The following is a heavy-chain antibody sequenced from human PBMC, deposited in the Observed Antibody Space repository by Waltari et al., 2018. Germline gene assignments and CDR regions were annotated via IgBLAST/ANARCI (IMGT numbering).Heavy chain of an antibody. Sequence: QVQLVQSGAEVKKPGASVKVSCKVSGSTLTELSMHWVRQAPGKGLEWMGGVDPEDGETSYAQKFQGRVTMTEDTSTDTAYMELSSLRSEDTAVYYWATHTTVTTWNFQHWGQGTLVTVSS. CDR1: GSTLTELS. D-gene: IGHD4-17*01. J-gene: IGHJ1*01. CDR2: VDPEDGET. CDR3: ATHTTVTTWNFQH. V-gene: IGHV1-24*01.